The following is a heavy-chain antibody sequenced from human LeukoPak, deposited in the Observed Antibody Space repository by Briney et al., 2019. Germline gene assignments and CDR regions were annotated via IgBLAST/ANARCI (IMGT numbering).Heavy chain of an antibody. Sequence: GESLQISCKGSGYSFTSYWIGWVRQMPGKGLEWMGIIYPGDSGTRYSPSVQGQVTISADESISTAYLQWSSLNASDTAMYYCARQGYYYGSGSLIPRYWGQGTLVTVSS. D-gene: IGHD3-10*01. CDR1: GYSFTSYW. J-gene: IGHJ4*02. CDR3: ARQGYYYGSGSLIPRY. CDR2: IYPGDSGT. V-gene: IGHV5-51*01.